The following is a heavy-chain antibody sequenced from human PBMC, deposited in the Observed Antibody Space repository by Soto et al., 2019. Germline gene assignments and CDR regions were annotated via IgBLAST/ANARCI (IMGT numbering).Heavy chain of an antibody. J-gene: IGHJ4*02. CDR3: AKEWQWELPFDC. V-gene: IGHV3-23*01. CDR2: ISGSGGST. D-gene: IGHD1-26*01. CDR1: GSTFSSYA. Sequence: EVQLLESGGGLVQPGGSLRLSCAASGSTFSSYAMSWVRQAPGKGLEWVSAISGSGGSTYYADTVKGRFTISKNNSKNTLDLQMNSLRAEDTAVYYCAKEWQWELPFDCWGQGTLVTVSS.